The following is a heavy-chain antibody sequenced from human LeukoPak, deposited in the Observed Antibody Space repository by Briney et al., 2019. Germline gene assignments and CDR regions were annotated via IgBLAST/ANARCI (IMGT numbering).Heavy chain of an antibody. CDR3: AREASGSYDY. J-gene: IGHJ4*02. Sequence: GGSLRLSCGASGFTFSGYEMNWVRQAPGKGLEWVSYISSSGSTIYYADSVKGRFTISRDNAKNSLFLQMNSLRVEDTAVYYCAREASGSYDYWGQGTLVTVSS. D-gene: IGHD1-26*01. CDR1: GFTFSGYE. CDR2: ISSSGSTI. V-gene: IGHV3-48*03.